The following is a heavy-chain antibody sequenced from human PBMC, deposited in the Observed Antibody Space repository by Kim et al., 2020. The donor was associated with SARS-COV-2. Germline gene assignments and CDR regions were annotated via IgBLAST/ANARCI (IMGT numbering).Heavy chain of an antibody. J-gene: IGHJ6*02. V-gene: IGHV4-4*02. Sequence: SETLSLTCAVSGGSISSSNWWSWVRQPPGKGLEWIGEIYHSGSTNYNPSLKSRVTISVDKSKNQFSLKLSSVTAADTAVYYCAREYYYDSSGYYYYYYGMDVWGQGTTVTVSS. CDR2: IYHSGST. D-gene: IGHD3-22*01. CDR1: GGSISSSNW. CDR3: AREYYYDSSGYYYYYYGMDV.